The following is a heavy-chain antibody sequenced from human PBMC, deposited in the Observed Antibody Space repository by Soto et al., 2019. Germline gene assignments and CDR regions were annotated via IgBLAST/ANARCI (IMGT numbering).Heavy chain of an antibody. CDR1: GYIFPNQW. J-gene: IGHJ5*02. CDR2: IYPGDSDA. CDR3: ARRRNGEFDL. D-gene: IGHD1-1*01. V-gene: IGHV5-51*01. Sequence: PGESLKISCRGSGYIFPNQWIGWVRQIPGKGLDWIGIIYPGDSDARYSPSFQGQVTISVDKSITTAYLQWGSLKASDSAMYYCARRRNGEFDLWGQGTLVTVSS.